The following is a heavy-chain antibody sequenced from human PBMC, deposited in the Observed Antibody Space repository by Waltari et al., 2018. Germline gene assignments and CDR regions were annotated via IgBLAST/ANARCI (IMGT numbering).Heavy chain of an antibody. CDR2: IYDVGTT. CDR3: ARLSLYYGGREVD. CDR1: GGSINRRDSL. J-gene: IGHJ4*02. D-gene: IGHD1-26*01. Sequence: QLQLQESGPGLVKPSETLSLTCTVSGGSINRRDSLWGWVRQPPTKGLEWIGTIYDVGTTYYNPSLMSRVTVALDASQNQFSLRLTSVTAADTAVYYCARLSLYYGGREVDWGQGTLVTASS. V-gene: IGHV4-39*01.